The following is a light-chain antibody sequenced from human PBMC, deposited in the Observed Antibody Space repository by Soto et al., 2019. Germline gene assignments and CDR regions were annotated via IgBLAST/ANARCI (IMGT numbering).Light chain of an antibody. Sequence: AIQLTQSPSSLSASVGDRITITCRASQGVGSALAWYQQKPGSAPKLLMYDASTLDSGVPSRFRGSGSGTEFTLTVSGLQSDDFAAYYCQQFNSYPHTFGGGTKVEIK. CDR2: DAS. V-gene: IGKV1-13*02. J-gene: IGKJ4*01. CDR1: QGVGSA. CDR3: QQFNSYPHT.